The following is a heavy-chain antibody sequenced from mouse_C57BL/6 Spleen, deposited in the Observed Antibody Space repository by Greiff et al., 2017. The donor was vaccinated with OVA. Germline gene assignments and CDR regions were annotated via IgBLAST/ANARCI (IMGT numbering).Heavy chain of an antibody. V-gene: IGHV1-52*01. CDR1: GYTFTSYW. J-gene: IGHJ4*01. CDR3: ARPNSNYEDAMDY. Sequence: VQLKQPGAELVRPGSSVKLSCKASGYTFTSYWMHWVKQRPIQGLEWIGNIDPSDSETHYNQKFKDKATLTVDKSSSTAYMQLSSLTSEDSAVYYCARPNSNYEDAMDYWGQGTSVTVSS. CDR2: IDPSDSET. D-gene: IGHD2-5*01.